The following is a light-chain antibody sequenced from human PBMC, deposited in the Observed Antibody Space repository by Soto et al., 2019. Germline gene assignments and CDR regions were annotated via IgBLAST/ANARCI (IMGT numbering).Light chain of an antibody. J-gene: IGKJ4*01. CDR3: QQRYNWPLT. V-gene: IGKV3-11*01. Sequence: ETVLTQSPATLSLSPGDRATLSCRARQSVSNYLAWYQQRRGQAPRLLIYDASSRASGIPARFSGSGSGTDFTLTISSLEPEDFAVYYCQQRYNWPLTFGGGTTVEI. CDR2: DAS. CDR1: QSVSNY.